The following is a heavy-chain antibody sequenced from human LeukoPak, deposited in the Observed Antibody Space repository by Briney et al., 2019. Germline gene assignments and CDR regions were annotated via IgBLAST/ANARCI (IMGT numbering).Heavy chain of an antibody. CDR1: GGSISSYY. Sequence: PSETLSLTCTVSGGSISSYYWSWIRQPPGKGLEWIGYIYYSGSTNYNPSLKSRVTISVDTSKNQFSLKLSSVTAADTAVYYCARDRPGSGSDYWGQGTLVTVSS. J-gene: IGHJ4*02. CDR3: ARDRPGSGSDY. D-gene: IGHD3-10*01. CDR2: IYYSGST. V-gene: IGHV4-59*01.